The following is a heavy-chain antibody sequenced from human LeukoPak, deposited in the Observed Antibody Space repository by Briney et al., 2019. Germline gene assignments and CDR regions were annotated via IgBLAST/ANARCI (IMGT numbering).Heavy chain of an antibody. CDR3: AWVPQWELLYDFDY. CDR2: ISSSSSTI. J-gene: IGHJ4*02. CDR1: GFTFSSYA. Sequence: GGSLRLSCAASGFTFSSYAMSWVRQAPGKGLEWVSYISSSSSTIYYADSVKGRSTISRDNAKNSLYLQMNSLRAEDTAVYYCAWVPQWELLYDFDYWGQGTLVTVSS. V-gene: IGHV3-48*01. D-gene: IGHD1-26*01.